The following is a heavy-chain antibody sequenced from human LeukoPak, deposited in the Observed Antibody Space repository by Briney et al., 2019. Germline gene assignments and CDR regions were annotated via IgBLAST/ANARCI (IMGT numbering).Heavy chain of an antibody. V-gene: IGHV3-30*02. CDR2: IQYDGSDK. D-gene: IGHD3-9*01. J-gene: IGHJ4*02. CDR3: AKSSSRLGTSSFEY. Sequence: GGSLRLSCAASGFTFSSYGIHWVRQAPGKGLGGLTFIQYDGSDKYADSVKGRFTISSDNSKNVLYLQMNSLIADDTALYYCAKSSSRLGTSSFEYWGQGTLVTVSS. CDR1: GFTFSSYG.